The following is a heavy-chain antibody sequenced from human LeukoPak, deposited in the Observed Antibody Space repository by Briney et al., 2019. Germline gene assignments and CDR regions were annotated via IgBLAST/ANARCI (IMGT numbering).Heavy chain of an antibody. Sequence: PSETLSLTCTVSSASITSSPYFWAWIRQSPGKGLEWVGTISYAGTTYYNPSLKSRVTISVDTSKNHFSLKLSSVTAADTAVYYCAGAVEMATISSWGQGTLVTVSS. D-gene: IGHD5-24*01. CDR1: SASITSSPYF. CDR2: ISYAGTT. CDR3: AGAVEMATISS. V-gene: IGHV4-39*02. J-gene: IGHJ4*02.